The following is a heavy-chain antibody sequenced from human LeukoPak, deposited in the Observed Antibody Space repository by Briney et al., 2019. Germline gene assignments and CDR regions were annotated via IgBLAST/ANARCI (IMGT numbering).Heavy chain of an antibody. CDR2: ISYSGST. CDR3: ARAVGSGPLYHGGHYYMDV. J-gene: IGHJ6*03. V-gene: IGHV4-59*01. D-gene: IGHD3-10*01. CDR1: GGSISSSY. Sequence: PSETLSLTCTVSGGSISSSYWSWIRQPPGKGLQWIGYISYSGSTNYNPSLKSRVTISVHMSKNQFSLSLSSVTAADTAVYYCARAVGSGPLYHGGHYYMDVWGERTTVTVSS.